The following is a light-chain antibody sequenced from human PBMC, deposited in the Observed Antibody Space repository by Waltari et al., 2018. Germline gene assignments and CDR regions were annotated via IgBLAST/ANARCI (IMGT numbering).Light chain of an antibody. CDR1: RSDVGGNNY. V-gene: IGLV2-23*02. J-gene: IGLJ2*01. CDR3: CSYAGTSTVV. Sequence: QSALTQPASVSVSPGQSITISCTGTRSDVGGNNYVSWYQQHPGKAPKLMIYDVSKRPSGVSNRVSGSKSGNTAYLTISGLQAEDEADYYCCSYAGTSTVVFGGGTKLTVL. CDR2: DVS.